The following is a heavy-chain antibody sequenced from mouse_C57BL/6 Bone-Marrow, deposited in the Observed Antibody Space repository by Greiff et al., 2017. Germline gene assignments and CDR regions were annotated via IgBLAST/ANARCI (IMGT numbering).Heavy chain of an antibody. Sequence: VQLQQSGAELVRPGASVKLSCPASGFNIKDDYMHWLQQRPEPGLEWIGWLDPENGDTEYASKFQGTATITADTSSNTAYLQLSSLTSEDTAVYYCTTTAHYFDYWGQGTTLTVSS. D-gene: IGHD1-2*01. CDR3: TTTAHYFDY. V-gene: IGHV14-4*01. CDR1: GFNIKDDY. CDR2: LDPENGDT. J-gene: IGHJ2*01.